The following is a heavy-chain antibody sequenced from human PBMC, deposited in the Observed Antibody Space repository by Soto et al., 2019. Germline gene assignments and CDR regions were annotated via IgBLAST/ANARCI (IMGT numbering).Heavy chain of an antibody. CDR1: GFTFTAYA. V-gene: IGHV3-30-3*01. CDR3: ARDQRQWGGPFDS. D-gene: IGHD6-19*01. J-gene: IGHJ4*02. Sequence: QVQLVESGGGVVQPGRSLRLSCAASGFTFTAYAMHWGRQAPGKGLEWVAVISSDGSKKYYADSVKGRFTISRDNSKNTLYLQMNSLTAGDTAVYYCARDQRQWGGPFDSWGQGTLVTVSS. CDR2: ISSDGSKK.